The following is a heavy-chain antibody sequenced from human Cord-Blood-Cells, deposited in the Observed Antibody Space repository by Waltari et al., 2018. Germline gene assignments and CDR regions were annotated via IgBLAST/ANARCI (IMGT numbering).Heavy chain of an antibody. J-gene: IGHJ4*02. D-gene: IGHD3-10*01. CDR3: TSRYYYGSGSYKYYFDY. CDR2: SRKKANSYAT. CDR1: GFTSGASA. Sequence: EVLLRQAGGDLDKPGGARKLSCAASGFTSGASAQHFVLQALGPGLEWVGRSRKKANSYATAYAASVKGRFTISRDDSKNTAYLQMNSLKTEDTAVYYCTSRYYYGSGSYKYYFDYWGQGTLVTVSS. V-gene: IGHV3-73*01.